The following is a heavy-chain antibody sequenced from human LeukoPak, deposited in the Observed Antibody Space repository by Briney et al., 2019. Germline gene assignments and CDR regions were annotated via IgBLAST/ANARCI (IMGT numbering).Heavy chain of an antibody. CDR1: GFTFSSYG. CDR3: ARAPWDYVWGSYRYTGYYYGMDV. CDR2: IWYDGSNK. J-gene: IGHJ6*04. D-gene: IGHD3-16*02. V-gene: IGHV3-33*01. Sequence: GRSLRLSCAASGFTFSSYGMHWVRQAPGKGLEWVAVIWYDGSNKYYADSVKGRFTISRDNSKNTLYLQMNSLRAEDTAVYYCARAPWDYVWGSYRYTGYYYGMDVWGKGTTVTVSS.